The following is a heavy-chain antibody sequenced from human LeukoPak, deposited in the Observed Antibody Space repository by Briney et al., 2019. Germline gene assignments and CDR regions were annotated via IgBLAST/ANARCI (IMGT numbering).Heavy chain of an antibody. J-gene: IGHJ3*02. V-gene: IGHV4-59*01. CDR2: IYYSGST. D-gene: IGHD3-22*01. CDR3: AGEADYYDSSGAGAFDI. CDR1: GGSISSYY. Sequence: PSETLSLTCTVSGGSISSYYWSWIRQPPGKGLEWIGYIYYSGSTNYNPSLKSRVTISVDTSKNQFSLKLSSVTAADTAVYYCAGEADYYDSSGAGAFDIWGQGTMVTVSS.